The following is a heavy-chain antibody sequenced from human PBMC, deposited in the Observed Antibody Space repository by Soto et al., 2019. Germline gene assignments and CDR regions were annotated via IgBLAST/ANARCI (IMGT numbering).Heavy chain of an antibody. V-gene: IGHV1-8*01. CDR3: AREGFVWYYYDSSAKGAFDI. J-gene: IGHJ3*02. Sequence: QVQLVQSGAEVKKPGASVKVSCKASGYTFTSYDINWVRQATGQGLEWMGWMNPNSGNTGYAQKFQGRVTMTRNTSISTAYMELSSLRSEDTAVYYCAREGFVWYYYDSSAKGAFDIWGQGTMVTVSS. CDR1: GYTFTSYD. D-gene: IGHD3-22*01. CDR2: MNPNSGNT.